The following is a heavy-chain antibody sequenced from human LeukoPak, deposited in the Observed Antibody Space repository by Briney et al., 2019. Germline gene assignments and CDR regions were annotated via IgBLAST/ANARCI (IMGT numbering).Heavy chain of an antibody. CDR2: VYYIGTT. J-gene: IGHJ5*02. Sequence: SETLSLTCAVSGASISNNKYFWAWIRQPPGTGLEWIGTVYYIGTTFYNPSLKSRLTLSVDTSKNQFPLKLGSVTAADTSVYYCARLSDRDPQHWFDPWGQGILVTVSS. CDR1: GASISNNKYF. D-gene: IGHD3-10*01. CDR3: ARLSDRDPQHWFDP. V-gene: IGHV4-39*01.